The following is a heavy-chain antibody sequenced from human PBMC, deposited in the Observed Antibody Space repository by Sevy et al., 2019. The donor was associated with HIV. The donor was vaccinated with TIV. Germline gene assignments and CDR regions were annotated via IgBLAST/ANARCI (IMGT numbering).Heavy chain of an antibody. J-gene: IGHJ3*01. CDR1: GFTFTSYG. CDR2: ISFDEKYK. Sequence: GGSLRLSCAASGFTFTSYGIHWVRQAPGQGLKCVAKISFDEKYKYYAESVKGRFTISRDISKNTVFLEMNSLRPDDTGVYYCAKVLGFGSGYDYAFDFWGQGTMVTVSS. D-gene: IGHD5-12*01. V-gene: IGHV3-30*02. CDR3: AKVLGFGSGYDYAFDF.